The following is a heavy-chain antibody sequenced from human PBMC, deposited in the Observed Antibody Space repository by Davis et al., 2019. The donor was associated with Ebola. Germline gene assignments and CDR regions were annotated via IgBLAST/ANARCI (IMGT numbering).Heavy chain of an antibody. CDR1: GYTFTSYY. Sequence: ASVKVSCKASGYTFTSYYMHWVRQAPGQGLEWMGIINPSGGSTSYAQKFQGRVTMTRDTSTSTVYMELSSLRSEDTAVYYCAADSSSWGGREDGMDVWGQGTTVTVSS. J-gene: IGHJ6*02. CDR3: AADSSSWGGREDGMDV. CDR2: INPSGGST. D-gene: IGHD6-13*01. V-gene: IGHV1-46*01.